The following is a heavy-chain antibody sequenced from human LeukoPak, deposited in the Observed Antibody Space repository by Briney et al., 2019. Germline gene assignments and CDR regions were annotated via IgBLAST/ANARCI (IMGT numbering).Heavy chain of an antibody. Sequence: SETLSLTCTVSGCSISSGDYYWSWIRQPPGKGLEWIGYIYYSGSTYYNPSIKSRGTISVDTSKNQFSLKLSSVTAADTAVYYCARTIKRITIFGVARALPPPFDYWGQGTLVTVSS. CDR2: IYYSGST. J-gene: IGHJ4*02. D-gene: IGHD3-3*01. CDR1: GCSISSGDYY. V-gene: IGHV4-30-4*08. CDR3: ARTIKRITIFGVARALPPPFDY.